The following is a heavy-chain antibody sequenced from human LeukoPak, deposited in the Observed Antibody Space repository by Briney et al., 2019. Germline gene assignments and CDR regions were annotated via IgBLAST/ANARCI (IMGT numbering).Heavy chain of an antibody. D-gene: IGHD1-26*01. CDR1: GFTVSSNY. J-gene: IGHJ6*03. CDR2: IYSGGST. Sequence: GGSLRLSCAASGFTVSSNYMSWVRQAPGKGLEWVSVIYSGGSTYYADSVKGRFTISRDNSKNTLYLQLNSLRVEDTAVYYCAKNRGAGSHYYYHMNVWGKGTTVTVSS. V-gene: IGHV3-53*01. CDR3: AKNRGAGSHYYYHMNV.